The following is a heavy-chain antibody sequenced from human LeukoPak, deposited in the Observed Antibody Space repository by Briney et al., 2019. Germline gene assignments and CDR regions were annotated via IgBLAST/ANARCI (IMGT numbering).Heavy chain of an antibody. CDR2: IYYSGST. V-gene: IGHV4-39*01. D-gene: IGHD2-2*02. CDR1: GDSISSSSYY. Sequence: PSETLSLTCTVSGDSISSSSYYWGWIRQPPGKGLEWIGSIYYSGSTYYNPSLKSRVTISVDTSKNQFSLKLSSVTAADTAVYYRASSVVVPAAILAAFDIWGQGTMVTVSS. J-gene: IGHJ3*02. CDR3: ASSVVVPAAILAAFDI.